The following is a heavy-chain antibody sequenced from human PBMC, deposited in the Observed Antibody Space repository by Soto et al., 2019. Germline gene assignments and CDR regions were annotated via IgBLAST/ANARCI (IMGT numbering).Heavy chain of an antibody. D-gene: IGHD1-1*01. CDR1: GYAFTTYG. CDR3: ARGRYGDY. Sequence: QVHLVQSGAEVKKPGASVKVSCKGSGYAFTTYGITWVRQAPGQGLEWMGWISAHSGNTNYAQKLQGRVTVTRDTSTGTAYRELRSLRSDDTGVYYCARGRYGDYWGQGALVTVSS. CDR2: ISAHSGNT. J-gene: IGHJ4*02. V-gene: IGHV1-18*01.